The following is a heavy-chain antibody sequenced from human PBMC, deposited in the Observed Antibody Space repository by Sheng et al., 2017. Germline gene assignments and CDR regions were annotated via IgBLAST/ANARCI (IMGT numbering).Heavy chain of an antibody. V-gene: IGHV1-69*02. CDR3: CGGRAPRGARPYLPTYY. Sequence: QVHLVQSGAEVKKSGSSVKLSCKASADFSSFSFSWVRQAPGQGLEWMGTIIPILDVATYAQTFQGRVTITADKSTGTAYMELRNLRSEDTAVFFLCGGRAPRGARPYLPTYY. D-gene: IGHD1-26*01. CDR2: IIPILDVA. CDR1: ADFSSFS. J-gene: IGHJ6*01.